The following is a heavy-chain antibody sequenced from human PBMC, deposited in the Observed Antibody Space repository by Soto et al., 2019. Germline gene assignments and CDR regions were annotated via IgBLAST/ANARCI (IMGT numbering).Heavy chain of an antibody. D-gene: IGHD2-8*01. CDR1: GFNFSSYW. J-gene: IGHJ3*02. CDR3: ARERAVLHAFDI. CDR2: IKQDGSEK. V-gene: IGHV3-7*01. Sequence: GGSLRLSCAASGFNFSSYWMSWVRQAPGKGLEWVATIKQDGSEKYYVDSVKGRFTITRDNAKNSLYLQMNSLRAEDSAVYYCARERAVLHAFDIWGQGTMVTVSS.